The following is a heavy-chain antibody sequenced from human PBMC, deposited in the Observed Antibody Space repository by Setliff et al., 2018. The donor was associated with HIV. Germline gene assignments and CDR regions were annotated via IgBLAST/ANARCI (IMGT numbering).Heavy chain of an antibody. CDR2: ISWNRAYI. J-gene: IGHJ5*02. CDR1: GFTFSIYE. CDR3: ARDTAGFDP. V-gene: IGHV3-9*01. Sequence: GGSLRLSCAASGFTFSIYEMNWVRQAPGKGLEWVAGISWNRAYIAYGDSVRGRFTISRDNSKKSLYLQMNDLRPGDTALYFCARDTAGFDPWGQGTLVTV.